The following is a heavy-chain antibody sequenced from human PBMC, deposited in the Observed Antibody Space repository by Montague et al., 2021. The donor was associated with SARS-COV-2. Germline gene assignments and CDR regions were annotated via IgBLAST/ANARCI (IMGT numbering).Heavy chain of an antibody. CDR3: SRIFCGGDCDGSGVFDI. V-gene: IGHV4-31*03. Sequence: TLSLTCTVSGYSIDSGGYFWSCIRQHPGKGLEWIGFIYYSGSADYNPSLESRVSISVDRSKNQFSLKLSSVTAADAAVYYCSRIFCGGDCDGSGVFDIWGQGTVVAAYS. D-gene: IGHD2-21*02. CDR1: GYSIDSGGYF. CDR2: IYYSGSA. J-gene: IGHJ3*02.